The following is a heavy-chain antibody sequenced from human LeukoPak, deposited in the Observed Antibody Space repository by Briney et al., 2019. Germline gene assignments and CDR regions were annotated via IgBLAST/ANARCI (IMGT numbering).Heavy chain of an antibody. CDR3: AREATPQTSTLYYYYYYMDV. Sequence: SVKVSCKASGGTFSSYAISWVRQAPGQGLEWMGGIIPIYGIANYAQKLRGRVTITADESTSTSYMEVNGLRSEDTAVYYCAREATPQTSTLYYYYYYMDVWGNGTPVTVSS. D-gene: IGHD1/OR15-1a*01. J-gene: IGHJ6*03. V-gene: IGHV1-69*13. CDR2: IIPIYGIA. CDR1: GGTFSSYA.